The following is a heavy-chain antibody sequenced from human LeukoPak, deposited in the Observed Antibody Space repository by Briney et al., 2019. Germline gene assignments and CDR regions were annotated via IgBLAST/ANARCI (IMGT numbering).Heavy chain of an antibody. CDR3: AKPLYGSGSFFDY. V-gene: IGHV3-30*18. CDR2: ISYDGRSE. Sequence: GGPLRLSCAASGFTFSIYGMHWVRQAPGKGLEWVAVISYDGRSEYYTDSVKGRFTISRDNSKNTLYLQMNSLRPDDTAVYYCAKPLYGSGSFFDYWGQGTLVTVSS. CDR1: GFTFSIYG. J-gene: IGHJ4*02. D-gene: IGHD3-10*01.